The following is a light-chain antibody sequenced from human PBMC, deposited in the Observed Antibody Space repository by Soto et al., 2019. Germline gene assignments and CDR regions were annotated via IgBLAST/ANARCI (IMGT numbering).Light chain of an antibody. J-gene: IGKJ1*01. CDR2: DAS. CDR1: QSLSGTF. CDR3: QQYGSSPRT. Sequence: EIVLTQSPGTLSLSPGERATLSCRTGQSLSGTFLAWYQQKPGLAPRLLIYDASSRATGVPDRFSGSGSGTDFTLTINRLEPEDFAVYYCQQYGSSPRTFGQGTKVDNK. V-gene: IGKV3-20*01.